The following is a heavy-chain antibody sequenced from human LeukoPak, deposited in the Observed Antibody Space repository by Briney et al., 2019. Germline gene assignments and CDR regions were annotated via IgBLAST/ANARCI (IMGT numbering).Heavy chain of an antibody. D-gene: IGHD3-16*02. CDR3: ARLVRSDYVWGSYRYDPYYFDY. CDR1: GYTFTSYY. J-gene: IGHJ4*02. Sequence: ASVKVSCKASGYTFTSYYMHWVRQAPGQGLEWMGIINPSGGSTSYAQKFQGRVTMTRDTSTSTVYMELSSLRSEDTAVYYCARLVRSDYVWGSYRYDPYYFDYWGQGTLVTVSS. CDR2: INPSGGST. V-gene: IGHV1-46*01.